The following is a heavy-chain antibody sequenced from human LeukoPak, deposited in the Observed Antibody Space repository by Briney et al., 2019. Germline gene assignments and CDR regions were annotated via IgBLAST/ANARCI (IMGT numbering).Heavy chain of an antibody. J-gene: IGHJ3*02. CDR3: ARPDQRGYSYDYSAFDI. CDR2: ISYGGST. Sequence: KSSETLSLTCTVSSGSISSNYWSWIRQPPGKGLEWIGYISYGGSTNYNPSLKSRVTISIDTSNNQFSLKLSSVTAADTAVYYCARPDQRGYSYDYSAFDIWGQGTMVTVSS. CDR1: SGSISSNY. V-gene: IGHV4-59*01. D-gene: IGHD5-18*01.